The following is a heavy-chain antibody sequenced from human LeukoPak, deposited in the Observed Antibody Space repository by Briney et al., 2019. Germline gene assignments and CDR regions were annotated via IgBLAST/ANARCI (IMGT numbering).Heavy chain of an antibody. CDR3: AGHLWIFDY. V-gene: IGHV4-39*01. CDR1: GGSISSSSYY. CDR2: IYYSGST. J-gene: IGHJ4*02. Sequence: SETLSLTCTVSGGSISSSSYYWGWIRQPPGKGLEWIGSIYYSGSTYYNPSLKSRVTISVDTSKNQFSLKLSSVTAADTAVYYCAGHLWIFDYWGQGTLVTVSS. D-gene: IGHD2/OR15-2a*01.